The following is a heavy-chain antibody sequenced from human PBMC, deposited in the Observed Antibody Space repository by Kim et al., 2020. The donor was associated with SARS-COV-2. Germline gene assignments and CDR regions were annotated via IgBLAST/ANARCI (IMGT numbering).Heavy chain of an antibody. J-gene: IGHJ4*02. Sequence: GGSLRLSCAVSGFTVSESRMSWVRQAPGKGLEWVSFIYTGGDTYYVHSVKGRFTISRDNSKNTVYLQMNSLRAEDTAVYYCAREVVATPSYFDYWGQGTLVTVSS. CDR1: GFTVSESR. D-gene: IGHD2-15*01. CDR3: AREVVATPSYFDY. V-gene: IGHV3-53*01. CDR2: IYTGGDT.